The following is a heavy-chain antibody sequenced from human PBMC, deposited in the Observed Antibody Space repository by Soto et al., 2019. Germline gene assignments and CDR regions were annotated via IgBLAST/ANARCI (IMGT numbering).Heavy chain of an antibody. CDR3: SRSLDS. J-gene: IGHJ4*02. CDR2: INQDGSEK. CDR1: GFTFITYW. V-gene: IGHV3-7*01. Sequence: LRLSFAASGFTFITYWMDWVRQTPGMGLEWVANINQDGSEKNYVDSVKGRFTISRDNAQNTLYLQMNSLTAEDSALYYCSRSLDSWGQGTLVTVSS.